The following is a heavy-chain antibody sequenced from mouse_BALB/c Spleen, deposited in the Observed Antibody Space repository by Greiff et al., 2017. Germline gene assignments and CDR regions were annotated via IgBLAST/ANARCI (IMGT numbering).Heavy chain of an antibody. CDR3: ARESTMITPLAY. V-gene: IGHV1S29*02. Sequence: VQLQQSGPELVKSGTSVKISCKASGYTFTDYNMHCVKQSHGKSLEWIGYIYPFNGGTDYNQKFKDKATLTADKSSSTAYMQLSSLTSEDSAVYYCARESTMITPLAYWGQGTLVTVSA. CDR2: IYPFNGGT. CDR1: GYTFTDYN. D-gene: IGHD2-4*01. J-gene: IGHJ3*01.